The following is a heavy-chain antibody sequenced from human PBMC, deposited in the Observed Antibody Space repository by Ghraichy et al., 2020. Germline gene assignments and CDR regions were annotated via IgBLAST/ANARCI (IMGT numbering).Heavy chain of an antibody. CDR3: ARLSPNLEWLQETVNWFDP. D-gene: IGHD3-3*01. CDR1: GGSISSYY. Sequence: SETLSLTCTVSGGSISSYYWSWIRQPPGKGLEWIGHIYYSGSTNYNPSLKSRVTISVDTSKNQFSLKLSSVTAADTAVYYCARLSPNLEWLQETVNWFDPWGQGTLVTVSS. V-gene: IGHV4-59*08. J-gene: IGHJ5*02. CDR2: IYYSGST.